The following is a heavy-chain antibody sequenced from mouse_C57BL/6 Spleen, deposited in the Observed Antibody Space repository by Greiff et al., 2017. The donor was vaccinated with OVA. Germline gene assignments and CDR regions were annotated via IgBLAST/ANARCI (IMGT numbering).Heavy chain of an antibody. J-gene: IGHJ3*01. D-gene: IGHD2-10*01. CDR2: IYPGSGST. Sequence: QVHVKQPGAELVKPGASVKMSCKASGYTFTSYWITWVKQRPGQGLEWIGDIYPGSGSTNYNEKFKSKATLTVDTSSSTAYMQLSSLTSEDSAVYYCARGLLLPEWFAYWGQGTLVTVSA. V-gene: IGHV1-55*01. CDR1: GYTFTSYW. CDR3: ARGLLLPEWFAY.